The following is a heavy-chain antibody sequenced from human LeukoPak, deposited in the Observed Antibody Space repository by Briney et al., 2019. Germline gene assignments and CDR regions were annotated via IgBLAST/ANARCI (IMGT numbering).Heavy chain of an antibody. D-gene: IGHD2-15*01. CDR3: AKVDGVVYYFDY. V-gene: IGHV3-23*01. Sequence: GDSLRLSCTVSGFTFSSYAMSWVRKPPGKGLEWVSAFSGSGRSTYYADSVKGRFTISRDNSKNTLYLQMNSLRAEDTVVYYGAKVDGVVYYFDYWGGGTLVSVSS. J-gene: IGHJ4*02. CDR2: FSGSGRST. CDR1: GFTFSSYA.